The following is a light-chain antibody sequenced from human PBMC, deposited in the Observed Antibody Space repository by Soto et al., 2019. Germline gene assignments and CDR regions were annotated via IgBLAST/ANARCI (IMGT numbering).Light chain of an antibody. J-gene: IGKJ5*01. CDR2: GAY. CDR1: QSVSSH. CDR3: QPHGSSPIT. V-gene: IGKV3-15*01. Sequence: EILMTQSGATLSVSPWQRATLSCRSSQSVSSHLAWYQQKPGQAPTLLIYGAYTSATGIPPSLSGSGSGKAFTTTISSLQPEDFAAYYCQPHGSSPITFGQGTRLDIK.